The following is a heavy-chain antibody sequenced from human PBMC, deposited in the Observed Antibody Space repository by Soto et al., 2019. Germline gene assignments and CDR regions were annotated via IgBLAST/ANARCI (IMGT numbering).Heavy chain of an antibody. V-gene: IGHV3-74*01. CDR2: ITGAGDGT. D-gene: IGHD5-18*01. J-gene: IGHJ3*01. CDR3: ARSQKWRQLSLNVFDL. CDR1: GFTIENSV. Sequence: EVQLVESGGGLVQPGGSLRLSCVASGFTIENSVMHWVRQTPGKGLMWVSRITGAGDGTLYADSVQGRFTISRDSAKNTVYLHMTGLRVEETAVYYCARSQKWRQLSLNVFDLWGQGTTVTVSS.